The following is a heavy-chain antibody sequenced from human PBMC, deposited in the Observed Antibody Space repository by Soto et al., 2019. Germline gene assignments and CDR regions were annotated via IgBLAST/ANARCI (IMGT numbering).Heavy chain of an antibody. CDR2: ISYDGSNK. V-gene: IGHV3-30-3*01. J-gene: IGHJ6*02. D-gene: IGHD2-15*01. Sequence: QVQLVESGGGVVQPGRSLRLSCAASGFTFSSYAMHWVRQAPGKGLEWVAVISYDGSNKYYADSVKGRFTISRDNSKNTLYLQMNSLRAEDTAVYYCNGAGYCSGGSCYSGDDGMDVWGQGTTVTVSS. CDR3: NGAGYCSGGSCYSGDDGMDV. CDR1: GFTFSSYA.